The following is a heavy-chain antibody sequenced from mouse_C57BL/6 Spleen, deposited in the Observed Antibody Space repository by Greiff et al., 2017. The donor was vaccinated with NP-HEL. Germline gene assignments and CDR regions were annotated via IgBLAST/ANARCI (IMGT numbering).Heavy chain of an antibody. J-gene: IGHJ2*01. CDR1: GFTFSDYG. CDR2: ISSGSSTI. D-gene: IGHD2-2*01. Sequence: EVQLVESGGGLVKPGGSLKLSCAASGFTFSDYGMHWVRQAPEKGLEWVAYISSGSSTIYYADTVKGRFTISRDNAKNTLFLQMTSLRSEDTAMYYCGGGGGYDPWYYFDYWGKGTTLTVSS. V-gene: IGHV5-17*01. CDR3: GGGGGYDPWYYFDY.